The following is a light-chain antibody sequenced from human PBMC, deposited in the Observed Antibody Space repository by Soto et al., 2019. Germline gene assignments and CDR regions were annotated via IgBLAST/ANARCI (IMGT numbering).Light chain of an antibody. J-gene: IGKJ1*01. CDR2: AAS. CDR3: QQSYSTPWT. Sequence: DIQMTQSPSSLSASVGDRVTITCRASQSISSYLNWYQQKPGKAPKLLIYAASSLQSGVPSRFSGSGSGTDFTLTISSLQPEYFATYYCQQSYSTPWTFGQGTKVESK. CDR1: QSISSY. V-gene: IGKV1-39*01.